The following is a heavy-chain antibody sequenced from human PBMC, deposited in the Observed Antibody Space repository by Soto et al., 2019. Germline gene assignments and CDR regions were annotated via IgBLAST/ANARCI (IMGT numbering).Heavy chain of an antibody. D-gene: IGHD2-2*01. CDR2: IIPIFGTA. CDR1: GGAFSIYG. Sequence: QVQLVQSGAEVKKPGSSVKVSCKASGGAFSIYGISWVRQAPGQGLEWMGGIIPIFGTANYAQKFQGRVTITADESTSTAYMDLSSLRSEDTAVYYCARDLWLDADCVSTSCYYNWFDPWGQGTLVTVSS. CDR3: ARDLWLDADCVSTSCYYNWFDP. J-gene: IGHJ5*02. V-gene: IGHV1-69*12.